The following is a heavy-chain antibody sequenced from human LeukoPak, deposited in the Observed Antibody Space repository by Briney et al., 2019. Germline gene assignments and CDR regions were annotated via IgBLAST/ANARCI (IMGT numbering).Heavy chain of an antibody. CDR1: AFTFSSYA. V-gene: IGHV3-23*01. CDR3: AKNAALPDCSSTVCLFDY. CDR2: ISGSGNTT. D-gene: IGHD2-2*01. J-gene: IGHJ4*02. Sequence: GGSLRLSCAASAFTFSSYAMSWDRQAPGKGLEWVSVISGSGNTTYFADSVKGRFTIARDNSRNTLYAQMNSLRAEDTAVYYCAKNAALPDCSSTVCLFDYWGQGTLVTVSS.